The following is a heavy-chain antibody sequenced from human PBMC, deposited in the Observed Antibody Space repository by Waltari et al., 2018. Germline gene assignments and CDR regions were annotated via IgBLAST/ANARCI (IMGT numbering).Heavy chain of an antibody. CDR3: ASGYCSGGSCFPFDI. V-gene: IGHV4-39*01. D-gene: IGHD2-15*01. CDR1: GGSISSSSYY. J-gene: IGHJ3*02. CDR2: IYYSGST. Sequence: QLQLQESGPGLVKPSETLSLTCTVSGGSISSSSYYWGWIRHPPGKGREWIGSIYYSGSTYYNPSLKSRVTISVDTSKNQFSLKLSSVTAADTAVYYCASGYCSGGSCFPFDIWGQGTMVTVSS.